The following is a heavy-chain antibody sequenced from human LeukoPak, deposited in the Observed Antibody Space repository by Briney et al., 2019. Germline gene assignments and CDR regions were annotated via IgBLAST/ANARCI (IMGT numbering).Heavy chain of an antibody. J-gene: IGHJ4*02. CDR1: GFTFGDYA. D-gene: IGHD3-10*01. V-gene: IGHV3-49*04. CDR2: IRSEAYGGTT. CDR3: TRDFYGSGSYFDY. Sequence: GGSLRLSCTASGFTFGDYAMSWVRQAPGKGLEWVGFIRSEAYGGTTEYAASVKGRFTISRDDSKSIAYLQMNSLKTEDTAVYYCTRDFYGSGSYFDYWGQGTLVTVSS.